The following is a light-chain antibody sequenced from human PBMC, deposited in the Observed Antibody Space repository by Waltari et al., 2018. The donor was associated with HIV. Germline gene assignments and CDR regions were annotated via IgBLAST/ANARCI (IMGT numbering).Light chain of an antibody. J-gene: IGLJ3*02. CDR1: NSDLGTNY. Sequence: QSVLTQPPSVSAAPGQKVTMSCSGTNSDLGTNYVSWYQHVPGMTPKLLIYDNDKRPSGIPDRFSGSKSGTSATLGITGLQTGDEADYYCGTWDGSLSGVVFGGGTKLTVL. CDR3: GTWDGSLSGVV. V-gene: IGLV1-51*01. CDR2: DND.